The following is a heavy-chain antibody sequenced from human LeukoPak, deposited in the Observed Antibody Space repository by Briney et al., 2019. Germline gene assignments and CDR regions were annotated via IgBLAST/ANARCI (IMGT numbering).Heavy chain of an antibody. J-gene: IGHJ6*03. D-gene: IGHD5-12*01. V-gene: IGHV3-48*03. CDR1: GFTFSSYE. Sequence: GGSLRLSCAASGFTFSSYEMNWVRQAPGKGLEWVSYISSSGSTISYADSVKGRFTISRDNAKNSLYLQMSSLRAEDTAVYYCARDSGGYERDRNYYYYMDVWGKGTPVTISS. CDR2: ISSSGSTI. CDR3: ARDSGGYERDRNYYYYMDV.